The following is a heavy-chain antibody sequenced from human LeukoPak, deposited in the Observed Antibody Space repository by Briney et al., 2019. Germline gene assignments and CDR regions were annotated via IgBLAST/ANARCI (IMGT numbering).Heavy chain of an antibody. V-gene: IGHV1-2*02. J-gene: IGHJ4*02. Sequence: ASVKVSCKASGYTFTGYYMHWVRQAPGQGLEWMGWINPNSGGTNYAQKFQGRVTMTRDTSISTAYMELSRLRSDDTAVYYCARSLWFGELLAYYFDYWGQGTLVTVSS. CDR3: ARSLWFGELLAYYFDY. D-gene: IGHD3-10*01. CDR2: INPNSGGT. CDR1: GYTFTGYY.